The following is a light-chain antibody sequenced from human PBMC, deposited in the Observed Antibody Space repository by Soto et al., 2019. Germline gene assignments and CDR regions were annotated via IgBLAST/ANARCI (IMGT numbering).Light chain of an antibody. CDR1: SSNIGSNY. CDR3: AAWDDSLSAVV. CDR2: RND. Sequence: QSVLTQPPSASGTPGQRVTISCSGSSSNIGSNYVYWYQQFPGSAPKLLIYRNDQRPSGVPDRFSGSKSGTSASLAISGPRSEDEADYYCAAWDDSLSAVVFGGGTKLTVI. J-gene: IGLJ2*01. V-gene: IGLV1-47*01.